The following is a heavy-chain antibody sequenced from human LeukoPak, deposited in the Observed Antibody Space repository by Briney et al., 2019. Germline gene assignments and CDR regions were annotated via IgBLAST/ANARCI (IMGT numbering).Heavy chain of an antibody. J-gene: IGHJ4*02. D-gene: IGHD3-22*01. CDR1: RYSFTCFY. CDR3: ARGGDDSGLYFAY. Sequence: ASVKVSCKASRYSFTCFYIHWVRQAPGQGLEWMAWINPQTGATNYAQKFKGRITTTRDLSITTAYMEVTTLRSDDTAVYYCARGGDDSGLYFAYWGQGTLVTVSS. CDR2: INPQTGAT. V-gene: IGHV1-2*02.